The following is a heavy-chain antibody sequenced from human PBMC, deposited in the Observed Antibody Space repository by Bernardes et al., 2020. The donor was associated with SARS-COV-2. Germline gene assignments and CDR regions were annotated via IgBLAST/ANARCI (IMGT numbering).Heavy chain of an antibody. J-gene: IGHJ4*02. D-gene: IGHD3-22*01. CDR1: GFTFSNYW. Sequence: GGSLRLSCAASGFTFSNYWMIWVRQAPGQGLEWVANIKQDGSEQHYMDSVKGRFTISRDNAKNSLSLQMSSLRADDTAVYYCATSPMRPYFYDSTGYFDYWGQGTLVTVSS. CDR3: ATSPMRPYFYDSTGYFDY. V-gene: IGHV3-7*01. CDR2: IKQDGSEQ.